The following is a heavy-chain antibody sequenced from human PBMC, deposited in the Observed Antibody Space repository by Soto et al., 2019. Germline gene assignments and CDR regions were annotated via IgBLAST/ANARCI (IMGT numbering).Heavy chain of an antibody. D-gene: IGHD6-19*01. V-gene: IGHV4-59*08. CDR1: GGSISSYS. CDR2: ISYTGST. CDR3: ARREYSSGWSWWFDP. J-gene: IGHJ5*02. Sequence: QVQLQESGPGLVKPSETLSLTCTVSGGSISSYSWTWIRQPPGKGLEWIGYISYTGSTNYNPSLRSRFTISVDTSKNQFSLKLSSVTAADTAVYYCARREYSSGWSWWFDPWGQGTLVTVSS.